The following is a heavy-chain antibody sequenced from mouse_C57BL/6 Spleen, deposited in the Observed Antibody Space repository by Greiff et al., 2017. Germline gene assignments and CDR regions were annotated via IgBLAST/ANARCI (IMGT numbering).Heavy chain of an antibody. CDR3: SGSSLSYWYFDV. Sequence: EVQLQQSGAELVRPGASVKLSCTASGFNIKDYYMHWVKQRPEQGLEWIGRIDPEDGDTEYAPKFQGKATMTADTSSNTAYLQLSSLTSEDTAVYYCSGSSLSYWYFDVWGTGTTVTVSS. J-gene: IGHJ1*03. V-gene: IGHV14-1*01. CDR1: GFNIKDYY. D-gene: IGHD1-1*01. CDR2: IDPEDGDT.